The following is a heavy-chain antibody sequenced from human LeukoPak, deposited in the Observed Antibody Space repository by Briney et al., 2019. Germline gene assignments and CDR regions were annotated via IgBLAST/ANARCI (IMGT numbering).Heavy chain of an antibody. CDR1: GGSISSSNYN. CDR2: FSYDGRT. Sequence: KPSETLSLTCTVSGGSISSSNYNWGWIRQPPGKGLEWIGSFSYDGRTYHNPSLKSRVTVSVDTSKNQFSLKLSSVTAADTAVYFCARRSYYDSSGYYYSAFDIWGQGTMVTVSS. D-gene: IGHD3-22*01. CDR3: ARRSYYDSSGYYYSAFDI. V-gene: IGHV4-39*01. J-gene: IGHJ3*02.